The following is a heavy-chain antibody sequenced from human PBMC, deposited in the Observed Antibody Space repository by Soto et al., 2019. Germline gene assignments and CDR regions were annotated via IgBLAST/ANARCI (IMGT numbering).Heavy chain of an antibody. D-gene: IGHD3-10*01. CDR2: IYYSGST. J-gene: IGHJ3*02. Sequence: XXTLSLPCTVSGGSISSYYWSWIPQPPGKGLEWIGYIYYSGSTNYNPSLKSRVTISVDTSKNQFSLKLSSVHAADTAVYYCARGSYLVLGAFDIWGQGTMVTVSS. CDR3: ARGSYLVLGAFDI. V-gene: IGHV4-59*01. CDR1: GGSISSYY.